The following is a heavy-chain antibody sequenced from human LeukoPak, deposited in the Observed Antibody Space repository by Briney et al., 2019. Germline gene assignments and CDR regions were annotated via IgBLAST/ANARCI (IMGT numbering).Heavy chain of an antibody. CDR1: GGTFSSYT. D-gene: IGHD3-22*01. J-gene: IGHJ5*02. CDR3: ARDIDLGYYYDSSGYFP. CDR2: IIPILGIA. Sequence: SVKVSCKASGGTFSSYTISWVRQAPGQGLEWMGRIIPILGIANYAQKFQGRVTITADKSTSTANMELSSLRSEDTAVYYCARDIDLGYYYDSSGYFPWGQGTLVTVSS. V-gene: IGHV1-69*04.